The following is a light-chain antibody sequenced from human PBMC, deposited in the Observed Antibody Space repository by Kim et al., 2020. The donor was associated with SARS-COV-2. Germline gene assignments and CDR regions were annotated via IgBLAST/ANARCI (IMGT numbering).Light chain of an antibody. J-gene: IGKJ4*01. CDR3: QQRDAWPLT. CDR2: DAS. V-gene: IGKV3-11*01. CDR1: QSVSKY. Sequence: EIVLTQSPATLSLSPGERVTLSCRASQSVSKYLAWYQQKPGQAPRLLIYDASNRASGIPARFSGSGSGTDYTLTISSLEPEDFAVYYCQQRDAWPLTFGGGTKVESN.